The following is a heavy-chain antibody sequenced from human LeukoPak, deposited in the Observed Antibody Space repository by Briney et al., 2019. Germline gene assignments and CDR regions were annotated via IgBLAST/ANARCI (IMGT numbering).Heavy chain of an antibody. CDR1: GYTFTSYD. D-gene: IGHD1-26*01. CDR3: ARVTSSYGGYANDY. CDR2: ISAYNGNT. V-gene: IGHV1-18*01. J-gene: IGHJ4*02. Sequence: EASVKVSCKASGYTFTSYDINWVRQATGQGLEWMGWISAYNGNTNYAQKLQGRVTMTTDTSTSTAYMELRSLRSDDTAVYYCARVTSSYGGYANDYWGQGTLVTVSS.